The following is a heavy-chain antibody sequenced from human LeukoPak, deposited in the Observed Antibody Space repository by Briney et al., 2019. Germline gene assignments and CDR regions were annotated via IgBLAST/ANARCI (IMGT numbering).Heavy chain of an antibody. J-gene: IGHJ4*01. CDR3: GRETIAATGTSVFSVY. D-gene: IGHD6-13*01. Sequence: SETLSLTCTVSGASVSSSGYYWSWIRQPPGKGLEWIGYIYHSGSTNYNPSRKSRVSISVDTSKNQFSLKLTSMTAADTAVYYCGRETIAATGTSVFSVYSGHGTLVTVSS. CDR1: GASVSSSGYY. CDR2: IYHSGST. V-gene: IGHV4-61*08.